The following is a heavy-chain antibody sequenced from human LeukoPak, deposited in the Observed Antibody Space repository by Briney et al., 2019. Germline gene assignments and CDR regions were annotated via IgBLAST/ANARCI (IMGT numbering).Heavy chain of an antibody. CDR1: GFTVSSYA. J-gene: IGHJ4*02. D-gene: IGHD5-18*01. CDR3: AKRYSYGLDPFDY. Sequence: WGSLRFSCAASGFTVSSYAMRWVRQAPGKGLEWVSALSGSGGSSEHAVPVKGRFTISRDNSKNTLSLQMLSLGAKDTAVYYCAKRYSYGLDPFDYWGQGTMVTVSS. V-gene: IGHV3-23*01. CDR2: LSGSGGSS.